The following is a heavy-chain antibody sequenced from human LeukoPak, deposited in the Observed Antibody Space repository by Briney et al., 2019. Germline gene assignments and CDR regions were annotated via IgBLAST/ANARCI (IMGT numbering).Heavy chain of an antibody. CDR3: ARDRDSSSWVGAGGFDP. CDR2: IKQDGSEK. D-gene: IGHD6-13*01. V-gene: IGHV3-7*01. CDR1: GFTFSSYW. J-gene: IGHJ5*02. Sequence: PGGSLRLSCAASGFTFSSYWMSWVRQAPGKGLEWVANIKQDGSEKYYVDSVKGRFTISRDNAKNSLYLQMNSLRAEDTAVYYCARDRDSSSWVGAGGFDPWGQGTLVTVSP.